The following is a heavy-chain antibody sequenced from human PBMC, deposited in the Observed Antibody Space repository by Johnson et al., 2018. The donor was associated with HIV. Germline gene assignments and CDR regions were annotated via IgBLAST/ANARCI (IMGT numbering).Heavy chain of an antibody. CDR3: ARGDIGWNDDFAFDI. CDR2: ISYDGSNK. J-gene: IGHJ3*02. V-gene: IGHV3-30*04. CDR1: GFTYSSYA. D-gene: IGHD1-1*01. Sequence: VQLVESGGGVVQPGRSLRLSCVASGFTYSSYAMHWVRQAPGKGLEWVAVISYDGSNKYYADSVKGRFTISRDNSKNTLYLQMNSLRGEDTAVYYCARGDIGWNDDFAFDIWGQGTMVTVSS.